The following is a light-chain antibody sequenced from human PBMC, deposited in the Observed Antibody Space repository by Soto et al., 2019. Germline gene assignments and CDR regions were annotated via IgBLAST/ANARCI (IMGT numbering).Light chain of an antibody. Sequence: DNVLTQSPGTLSLSPGERATLSCRASHNVTSSSLAWYQQKPGQAPRLLIYGASSRATGIPDRFSGSGSGTDFTLTISRLEPEDFAVYYCQQYGSSQWTFDQGTQVEI. CDR1: HNVTSSS. J-gene: IGKJ1*01. CDR2: GAS. CDR3: QQYGSSQWT. V-gene: IGKV3-20*01.